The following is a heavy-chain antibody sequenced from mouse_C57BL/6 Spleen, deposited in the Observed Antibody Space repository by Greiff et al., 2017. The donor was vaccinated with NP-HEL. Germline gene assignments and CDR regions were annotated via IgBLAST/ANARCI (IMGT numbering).Heavy chain of an antibody. D-gene: IGHD2-5*01. V-gene: IGHV1-72*01. J-gene: IGHJ2*01. CDR1: GYTFTSYW. CDR3: ARKNSNSPYYFDG. Sequence: VQLQQPGAELVKPGASVKLSCKASGYTFTSYWMHWVQQRPGRGLEWIGRIDPNSGGTKYNEKFKSKATLTVAKPSSTAYMQLSSLTSEDSAVYYCARKNSNSPYYFDGWGKGTTLTVSS. CDR2: IDPNSGGT.